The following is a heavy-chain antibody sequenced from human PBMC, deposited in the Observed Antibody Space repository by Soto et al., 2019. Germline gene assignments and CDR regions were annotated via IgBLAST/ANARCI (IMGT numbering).Heavy chain of an antibody. CDR2: TIPILDIT. V-gene: IGHV1-69*02. D-gene: IGHD3-22*01. CDR3: ARGGDGSGSESVFDI. Sequence: QVQLVQSGAVVKKPGSSMKVSCKTSGGTFSTYPITWVRQAPGQGLEWMGRTIPILDITDYAQKLQGRVTITADKSTTTAYMELSSLKFEDTAVYYCARGGDGSGSESVFDIWGQGTMVTVSS. J-gene: IGHJ3*02. CDR1: GGTFSTYP.